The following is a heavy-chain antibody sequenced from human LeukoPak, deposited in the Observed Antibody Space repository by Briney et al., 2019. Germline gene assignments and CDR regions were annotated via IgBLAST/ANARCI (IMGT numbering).Heavy chain of an antibody. CDR3: ARVGYSYEVDY. J-gene: IGHJ4*02. CDR2: IYYSGST. CDR1: GGSISRYY. D-gene: IGHD5-18*01. V-gene: IGHV4-59*01. Sequence: SETLSLTCTVSGGSISRYYWSWIRQPPGKGLEWIGYIYYSGSTNYNPSLKSRVTISVDTSKNQFSLKLSSVTAADTAVYYCARVGYSYEVDYWGQGTLVTVSS.